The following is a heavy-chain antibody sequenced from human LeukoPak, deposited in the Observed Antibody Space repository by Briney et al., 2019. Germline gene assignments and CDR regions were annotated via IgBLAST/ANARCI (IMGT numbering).Heavy chain of an antibody. J-gene: IGHJ6*03. CDR1: GDSVSSNSAA. D-gene: IGHD6-13*01. V-gene: IGHV6-1*01. CDR2: TYYRSKWYN. CDR3: AREGIAAATYYYYYMDV. Sequence: SQTLSLTCAIPGDSVSSNSAAWNWIRQSPSRGLEWLGRTYYRSKWYNDYAVSVKSRITINPDTSKNQFSLQLNSVTPEDTAVYYCAREGIAAATYYYYYMDVWGKGTTVTVSS.